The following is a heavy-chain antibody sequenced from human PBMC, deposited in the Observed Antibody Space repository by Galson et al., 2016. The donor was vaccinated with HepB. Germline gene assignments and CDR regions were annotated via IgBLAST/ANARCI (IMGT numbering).Heavy chain of an antibody. V-gene: IGHV3-21*01. CDR3: ARDSGYCSGGSCYGDAFDI. J-gene: IGHJ3*02. Sequence: SLRLSCAVSGVTFGTYTMNWVRQAPGKGLEWVSSITSTSGHKYYADSVKGRFTISRDNAKNSLYLQMNGLRAEDTAVYYCARDSGYCSGGSCYGDAFDIWGQGTMVTVSS. D-gene: IGHD2-15*01. CDR1: GVTFGTYT. CDR2: ITSTSGHK.